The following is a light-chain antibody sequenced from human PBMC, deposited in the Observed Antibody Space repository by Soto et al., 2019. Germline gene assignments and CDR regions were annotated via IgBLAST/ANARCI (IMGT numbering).Light chain of an antibody. Sequence: QSVLIQSPSASGTPGQRVTISCSGSRSNIGSNTVNWYQQVPGTAPRLLIYANNQRPSGVPDRFSGSKSGTSASLAISGLQSEDEADYYCSTWDDSLNGPAFGGGTKLTVL. J-gene: IGLJ3*02. CDR2: ANN. CDR1: RSNIGSNT. V-gene: IGLV1-44*01. CDR3: STWDDSLNGPA.